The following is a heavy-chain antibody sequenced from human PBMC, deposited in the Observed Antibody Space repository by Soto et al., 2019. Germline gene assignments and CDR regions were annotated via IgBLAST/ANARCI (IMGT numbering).Heavy chain of an antibody. CDR2: ISHTGRT. J-gene: IGHJ5*02. CDR3: ARAVAPYLGTWFDP. CDR1: GGSISSGNSYA. D-gene: IGHD3-16*01. V-gene: IGHV4-30-2*01. Sequence: QLQLQESGSGLVKPSQTLSLTCAVSGGSISSGNSYAWSWIRQPPGKGLEWIGSISHTGRTSYNPSLKGRVPMSVDKSKNQFSLKLSSVTAADMAVYYCARAVAPYLGTWFDPWGQGSLVIVSS.